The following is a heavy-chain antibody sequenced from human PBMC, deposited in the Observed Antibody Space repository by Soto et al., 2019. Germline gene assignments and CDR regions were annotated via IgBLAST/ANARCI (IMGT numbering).Heavy chain of an antibody. CDR1: AGSVSSGSHY. CDR3: ASLPGTGIAAAGSGRGWFDP. V-gene: IGHV4-61*01. D-gene: IGHD6-13*01. J-gene: IGHJ5*02. Sequence: SETLSLTCTVSAGSVSSGSHYWSWIRQPPGKGLEWIGCIYYSGSTNYNPSLKSRVTISVDTSKNQFSLKLSSVTAADTAVYYCASLPGTGIAAAGSGRGWFDPWGQGTLVTV. CDR2: IYYSGST.